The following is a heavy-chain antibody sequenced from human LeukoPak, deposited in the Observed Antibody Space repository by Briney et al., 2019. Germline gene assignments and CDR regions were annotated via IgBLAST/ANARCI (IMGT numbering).Heavy chain of an antibody. Sequence: SETLSLTCAVYGGSFSGYYWSWIRQPPGKGLEWIGEINHSGSTNYNPSLKSRVTISVDTSKNQFSLKLSSVTAADTAVYYCASRSSGWYNWFDLWGQGTLVTVSS. CDR3: ASRSSGWYNWFDL. J-gene: IGHJ5*02. CDR2: INHSGST. V-gene: IGHV4-34*01. D-gene: IGHD6-19*01. CDR1: GGSFSGYY.